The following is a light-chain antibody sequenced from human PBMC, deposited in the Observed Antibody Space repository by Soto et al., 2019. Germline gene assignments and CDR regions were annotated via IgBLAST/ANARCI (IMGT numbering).Light chain of an antibody. Sequence: EVVLIQSPATLSLSPGERDTLSCRASQSVNTYLAWYQHKPGQAPRLLIYDASNRASGIPDRFSGRGSQTDFSITISSLEPEDSAVYYCPQRAYWPSLCFGGGTKEEI. CDR1: QSVNTY. J-gene: IGKJ4*01. CDR2: DAS. CDR3: PQRAYWPSLC. V-gene: IGKV3-11*01.